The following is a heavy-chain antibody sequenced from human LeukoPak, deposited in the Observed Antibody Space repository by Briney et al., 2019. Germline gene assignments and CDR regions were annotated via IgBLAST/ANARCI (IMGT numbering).Heavy chain of an antibody. J-gene: IGHJ4*02. CDR1: GGSFSGYY. CDR3: ARARSVNYDYVWGSYRY. Sequence: SETLSLTCAVYGGSFSGYYWSWIRQPPGKGLEWIGEINHSGSTNYNPSLKSRVTISVDTSKNQFSLKLSSVTAADTAVYYCARARSVNYDYVWGSYRYWGQGTLVTVSS. CDR2: INHSGST. D-gene: IGHD3-16*02. V-gene: IGHV4-34*01.